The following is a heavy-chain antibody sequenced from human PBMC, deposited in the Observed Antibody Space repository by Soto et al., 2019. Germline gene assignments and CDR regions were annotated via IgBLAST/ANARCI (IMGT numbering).Heavy chain of an antibody. CDR3: SSGIGLGLRYFDWLFPAYYMDV. V-gene: IGHV1-2*04. CDR2: INPNSGGT. J-gene: IGHJ6*03. CDR1: GYTFTGYY. D-gene: IGHD3-9*01. Sequence: QVQLVQSGAEVKKPGASVKVSCKASGYTFTGYYMHWVRQAPGQGLEWMGWINPNSGGTNYAQKFKGWVTVTYDTSISTDYMELSRLRSDDTAVYYCSSGIGLGLRYFDWLFPAYYMDVWGKGTTVTVSS.